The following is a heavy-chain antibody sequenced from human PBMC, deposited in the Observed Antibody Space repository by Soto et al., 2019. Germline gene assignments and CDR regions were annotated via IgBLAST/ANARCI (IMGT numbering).Heavy chain of an antibody. V-gene: IGHV4-39*01. D-gene: IGHD5-18*01. Sequence: PSETLSLTCTVSGGSISSSSYYWGWIRQPPGKGLEWIGSIYYSGSTYYNPSLKSRVTISVDTSKNQFSLKLSSVTAADTAVYYCARGGYRTLAWFDPWGQGTLVTVSS. CDR1: GGSISSSSYY. CDR3: ARGGYRTLAWFDP. CDR2: IYYSGST. J-gene: IGHJ5*02.